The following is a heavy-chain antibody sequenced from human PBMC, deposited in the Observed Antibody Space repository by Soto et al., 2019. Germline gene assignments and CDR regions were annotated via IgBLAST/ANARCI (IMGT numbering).Heavy chain of an antibody. CDR2: ILYDGSKK. Sequence: GGSLRLSCAASGFSFNTYAMHWVRQAPGKGLEWVAVILYDGSKKDYADSVKGRFTISRDNSKNTLYLQMNSLRSEDTAVYYCARANIAWNDVGGMDVWGQGTTVTVSS. D-gene: IGHD1-1*01. V-gene: IGHV3-30*14. J-gene: IGHJ6*01. CDR1: GFSFNTYA. CDR3: ARANIAWNDVGGMDV.